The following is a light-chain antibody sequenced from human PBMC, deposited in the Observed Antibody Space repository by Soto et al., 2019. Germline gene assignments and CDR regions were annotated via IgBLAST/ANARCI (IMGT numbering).Light chain of an antibody. CDR2: KAS. CDR3: QHYNSGRFT. CDR1: QSISSW. Sequence: DIQMTQSPSTLSASVGDRVTITCRASQSISSWLAWYQQKPGKAPKLLIYKASSLESGVPSRFSGSGSGTDFTLTISTLQPDDFSTYYCQHYNSGRFTFGPGTNVHLK. V-gene: IGKV1-5*03. J-gene: IGKJ3*01.